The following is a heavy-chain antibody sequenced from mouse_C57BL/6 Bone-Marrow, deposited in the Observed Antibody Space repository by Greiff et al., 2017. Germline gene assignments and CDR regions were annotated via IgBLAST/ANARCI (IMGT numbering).Heavy chain of an antibody. CDR3: AREGRYYDPSFDY. CDR2: IYPSDSET. J-gene: IGHJ2*01. Sequence: QVQLQQPGAELVRPGSSVKLSCKASGYTFTSYWMDWVKQRPGQGLEWIGNIYPSDSETHYNQKFKDKATLTVDKSSSTAYMQLSSLTSEDSAVYYCAREGRYYDPSFDYWGQGTTLTVSS. CDR1: GYTFTSYW. D-gene: IGHD2-3*01. V-gene: IGHV1-61*01.